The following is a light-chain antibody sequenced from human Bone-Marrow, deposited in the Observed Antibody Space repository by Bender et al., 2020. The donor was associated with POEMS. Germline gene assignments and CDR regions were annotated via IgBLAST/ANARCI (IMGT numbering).Light chain of an antibody. Sequence: QSALTQPPSASGSPGQSVTISCTGTSSDVGHYDYVSWFQQHPGKAPKLMIYDVYKRPSGVPDRFSGSKSGNTASLTISGLQAEDEADYFCCSYARKSVVFGGGTKLTVL. CDR1: SSDVGHYDY. J-gene: IGLJ2*01. CDR2: DVY. CDR3: CSYARKSVV. V-gene: IGLV2-8*01.